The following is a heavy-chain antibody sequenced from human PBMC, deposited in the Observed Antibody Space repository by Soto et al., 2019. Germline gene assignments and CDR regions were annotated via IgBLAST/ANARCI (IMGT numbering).Heavy chain of an antibody. CDR1: GYTFTSYY. Sequence: ASVKVSCKASGYTFTSYYMHWVRQAPGQGLEWMGIINPSGGSTSYAQKFQGRVTMTRDTSTSTVYMELSSLRSEDTAVYYCARDHRPSHISSAWFPYCYGMYVCGQGTTVTVS. V-gene: IGHV1-46*01. J-gene: IGHJ6*02. D-gene: IGHD6-13*01. CDR3: ARDHRPSHISSAWFPYCYGMYV. CDR2: INPSGGST.